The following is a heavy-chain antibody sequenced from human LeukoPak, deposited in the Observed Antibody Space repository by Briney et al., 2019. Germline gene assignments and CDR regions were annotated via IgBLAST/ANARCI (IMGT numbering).Heavy chain of an antibody. CDR1: EFTFSDYF. V-gene: IGHV3-11*01. D-gene: IGHD5-12*01. Sequence: GGSLRLSCAASEFTFSDYFMSWIRQAPGKGLEWLSYISASGSTIYYADSVRGRFTISRDNAKNSLYLQMSSLRAEDTAVYYCTTAKTRLDAFDLWGQGTMVTVSS. CDR2: ISASGSTI. J-gene: IGHJ3*01. CDR3: TTAKTRLDAFDL.